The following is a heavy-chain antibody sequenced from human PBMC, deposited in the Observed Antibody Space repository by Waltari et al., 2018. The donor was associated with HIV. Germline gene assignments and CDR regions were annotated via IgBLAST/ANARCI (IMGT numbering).Heavy chain of an antibody. D-gene: IGHD3-9*01. V-gene: IGHV4-39*01. CDR1: GASMRSKNYY. Sequence: LQLKESGPGLVKPSDTLSLTCAVPGASMRSKNYYWAWIRQSPGERLEWIATIYYTGDTYFVPSLKNRTSISVDSSKNLLSLSLASVTAADTAIYYCARQHAYTSDWFSQASFFNYWGPGTLVTVSS. CDR3: ARQHAYTSDWFSQASFFNY. CDR2: IYYTGDT. J-gene: IGHJ1*01.